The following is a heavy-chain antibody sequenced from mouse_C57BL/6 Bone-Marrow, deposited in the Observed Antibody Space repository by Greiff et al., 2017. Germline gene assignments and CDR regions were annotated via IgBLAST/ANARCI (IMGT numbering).Heavy chain of an antibody. Sequence: EVQLQQSGAELVKPGASVKLSCTASGFNIKDYDMHWVKQRTEKSLEWIGRIDPEDGETKYATKVQGKATITADTSSNTAYLQLSSLTSEDTAVYYCARSEYFDVWGTGTTVTVSS. CDR3: ARSEYFDV. CDR2: IDPEDGET. J-gene: IGHJ1*03. V-gene: IGHV14-2*01. CDR1: GFNIKDYD.